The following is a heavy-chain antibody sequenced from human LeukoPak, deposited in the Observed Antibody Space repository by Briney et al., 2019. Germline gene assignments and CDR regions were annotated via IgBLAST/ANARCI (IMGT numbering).Heavy chain of an antibody. J-gene: IGHJ3*02. V-gene: IGHV1-2*02. Sequence: ASVKVSCKASGHSFTGFYIHWVRQAPGQGLEWMGWLNPSTGDTNYAQNFQGRVAMTRDTSISTAYMELSRLTCDDTAVYYCARARPGGAFDIWGQGTMVTVSS. CDR2: LNPSTGDT. CDR1: GHSFTGFY. CDR3: ARARPGGAFDI. D-gene: IGHD3-16*01.